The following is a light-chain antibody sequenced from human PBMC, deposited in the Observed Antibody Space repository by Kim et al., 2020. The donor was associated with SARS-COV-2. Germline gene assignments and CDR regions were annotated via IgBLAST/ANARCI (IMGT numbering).Light chain of an antibody. V-gene: IGLV2-14*01. J-gene: IGLJ3*02. Sequence: QSALTQPASVSGSPGQSITISCTGTSSDVGGYNYVSWYQQLPGKAPKLMIYDVSKRPSGVSNRFSGYKSGNTASLTISGLQAEDEADYYCSSYTSSSRVFGGGTQLTVL. CDR3: SSYTSSSRV. CDR2: DVS. CDR1: SSDVGGYNY.